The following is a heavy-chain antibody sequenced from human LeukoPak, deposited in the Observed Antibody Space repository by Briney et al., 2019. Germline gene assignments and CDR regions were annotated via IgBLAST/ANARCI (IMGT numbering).Heavy chain of an antibody. CDR1: GGSISSSSYY. D-gene: IGHD3-3*01. CDR2: IYYSGST. V-gene: IGHV4-61*01. CDR3: AREVPTYYDFWSGSPHGWFDP. Sequence: PSETLSLTCTVSGGSISSSSYYWGWIRQPPGKGLEWIGYIYYSGSTNYNPSLKSRVTISVDTSKNQFSLKLSSVTAADTAVYYCAREVPTYYDFWSGSPHGWFDPWGQGTLVTVSS. J-gene: IGHJ5*02.